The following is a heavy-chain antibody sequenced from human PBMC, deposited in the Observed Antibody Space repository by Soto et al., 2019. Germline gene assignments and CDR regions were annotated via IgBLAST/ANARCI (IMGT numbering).Heavy chain of an antibody. V-gene: IGHV1-69*08. CDR2: IIPMFGIA. CDR3: ARDSARSDVVPAAISAIAV. CDR1: GGTFNRYT. D-gene: IGHD2-2*01. J-gene: IGHJ6*02. Sequence: QVQLVQSGAEVKKPGSSVKVSCKGSGGTFNRYTITWVRQAPGQGLEWMGRIIPMFGIASYAQNFQGRVTITADKSTSTAYMELSSLRSEDTAVYYCARDSARSDVVPAAISAIAVWGQGTTVTVSS.